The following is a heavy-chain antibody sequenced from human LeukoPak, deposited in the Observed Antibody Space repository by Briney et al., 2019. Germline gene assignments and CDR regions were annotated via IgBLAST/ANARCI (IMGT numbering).Heavy chain of an antibody. CDR2: IKQGGGEK. J-gene: IGHJ4*02. V-gene: IGHV3-7*03. CDR3: ARGSRYCSSTSCYTFDY. D-gene: IGHD2-2*02. Sequence: PGGSLRLSCAATGFTFSSFWMSWVRQAPGKGLEWVANIKQGGGEKYYVDSVKGRFTISRDNARNSLYLQMNSLRAEDTAVYYCARGSRYCSSTSCYTFDYWGQGTLATVSS. CDR1: GFTFSSFW.